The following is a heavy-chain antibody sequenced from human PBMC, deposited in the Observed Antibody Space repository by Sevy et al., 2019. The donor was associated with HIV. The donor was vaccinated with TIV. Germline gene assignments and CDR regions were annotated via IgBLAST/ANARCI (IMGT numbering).Heavy chain of an antibody. D-gene: IGHD2-15*01. CDR2: IKEDGSDK. CDR3: ARDGVEGATDFDY. CDR1: GFTFSNYW. J-gene: IGHJ4*01. V-gene: IGHV3-7*01. Sequence: GGSLRLSCEVSGFTFSNYWMTWVRQAPGKGLEWVANIKEDGSDKYYGDSVKGRFSISRDNAKNSLYLQMNSLRAEDTAVYYCARDGVEGATDFDYWGQEPWSSSPQ.